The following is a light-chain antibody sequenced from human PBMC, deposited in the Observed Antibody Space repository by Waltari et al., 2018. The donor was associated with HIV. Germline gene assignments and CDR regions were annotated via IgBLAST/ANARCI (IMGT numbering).Light chain of an antibody. Sequence: DIEMTQSPSSLSASVGDRVAITCRSSEFINSYLHWYQLTPRKAPRLLVFGASTLHRGVPSRFSGSGSETDYTLTINNLQPEDFGTYFCQQTYNTPHTFGLGTRLEVK. CDR1: EFINSY. J-gene: IGKJ5*01. V-gene: IGKV1-39*01. CDR3: QQTYNTPHT. CDR2: GAS.